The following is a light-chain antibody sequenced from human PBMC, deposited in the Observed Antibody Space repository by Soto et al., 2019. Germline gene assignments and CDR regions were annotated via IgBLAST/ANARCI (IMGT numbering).Light chain of an antibody. CDR3: QQYSSMLS. CDR1: HGVSRN. CDR2: DAS. V-gene: IGKV1-33*01. J-gene: IGKJ4*01. Sequence: DIQMTQSPSSLSASVGDRVTIACRSSHGVSRNLNWLQQKRGEAPKLLIYDASNLERGVPSRFSGSGSGTYFTLTISSLPPEDVATYYCQQYSSMLSFGGGT.